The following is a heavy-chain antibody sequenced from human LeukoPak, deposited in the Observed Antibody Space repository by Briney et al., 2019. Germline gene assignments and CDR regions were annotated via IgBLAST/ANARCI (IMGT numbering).Heavy chain of an antibody. D-gene: IGHD3-10*01. CDR2: INQDGGEK. Sequence: GGSLRLSCAVSGFTFSNYWMSWVRQAPGKGLEWVAVINQDGGEKRSVDSVKGRFTISRDNAKNSLYLEMNSLRAEDTAVYRCARGVVTGVDYFDYWGQGTLVTVSS. CDR3: ARGVVTGVDYFDY. J-gene: IGHJ4*02. V-gene: IGHV3-7*01. CDR1: GFTFSNYW.